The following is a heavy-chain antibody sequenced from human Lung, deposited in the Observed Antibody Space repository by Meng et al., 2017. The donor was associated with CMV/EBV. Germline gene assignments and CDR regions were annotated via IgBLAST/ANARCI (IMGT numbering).Heavy chain of an antibody. CDR1: GGSISSSSYY. Sequence: ETXSLTXTVSGGSISSSSYYWGWIRQPPGKGLEWIGSIYYSGSTYYNPSLKSRVTISVDTSKNQFSLKLSSVTAADTAVYYCASESPEYQWLEDYYYGMDVWGRGXTVTVSS. CDR3: ASESPEYQWLEDYYYGMDV. D-gene: IGHD6-19*01. V-gene: IGHV4-39*07. CDR2: IYYSGST. J-gene: IGHJ6*02.